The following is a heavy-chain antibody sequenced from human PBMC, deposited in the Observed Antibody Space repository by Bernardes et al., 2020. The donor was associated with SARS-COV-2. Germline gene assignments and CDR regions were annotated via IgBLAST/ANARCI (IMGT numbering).Heavy chain of an antibody. CDR1: GYTFTNYD. CDR2: MNPNSGHT. V-gene: IGHV1-8*01. D-gene: IGHD1-1*01. CDR3: ARTVQNTRYFDP. Sequence: ASVKVSCKASGYTFTNYDINWVRQATGQGLEWMGWMNPNSGHTGYAQKFQGRVTMTWDTSINSAYLGLSSLRSEDTAVYYCARTVQNTRYFDPWGQGTLVTVS. J-gene: IGHJ5*02.